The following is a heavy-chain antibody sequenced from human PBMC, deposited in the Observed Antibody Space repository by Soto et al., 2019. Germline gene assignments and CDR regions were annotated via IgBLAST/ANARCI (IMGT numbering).Heavy chain of an antibody. CDR2: INHSGST. J-gene: IGHJ4*02. Sequence: SETLSLTCAVYGGSFSGYYWSWIRQPPGKGLEWIGEINHSGSTNYNPSLKSRVTISVDTSKNQFSLKLSSVTAADTAVYYCARSKTYYYGSGSYSGVYYFDYWGQGTLVTVSS. V-gene: IGHV4-34*01. CDR3: ARSKTYYYGSGSYSGVYYFDY. D-gene: IGHD3-10*01. CDR1: GGSFSGYY.